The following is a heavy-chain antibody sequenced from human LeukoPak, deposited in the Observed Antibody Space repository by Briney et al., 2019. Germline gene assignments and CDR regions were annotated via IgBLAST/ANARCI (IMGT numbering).Heavy chain of an antibody. CDR1: GFTFSSYG. CDR2: ISGGGGNT. V-gene: IGHV3-23*01. Sequence: PGGSLRLSCAASGFTFSSYGMSWVRQAPGKGLEWVSAISGGGGNTYYADSVKGRFTISRDNSKNTLYLQMNSLRAEDTAVYYCARDGRDGSLKYRFYYYYYMDVWGKGTTVTISS. J-gene: IGHJ6*03. CDR3: ARDGRDGSLKYRFYYYYYMDV. D-gene: IGHD5-24*01.